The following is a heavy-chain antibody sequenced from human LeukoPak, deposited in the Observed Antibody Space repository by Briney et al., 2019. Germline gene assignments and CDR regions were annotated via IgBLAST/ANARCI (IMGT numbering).Heavy chain of an antibody. CDR2: INHSGST. CDR1: GGSLSSSYH. D-gene: IGHD5-24*01. CDR3: ARGSRRWLQLPFDY. V-gene: IGHV4-34*01. Sequence: PSETLSLTCSVSGGSLSSSYHWGWIRQPPGKGLEWIGEINHSGSTNYNPSLKSRVTISVDTSKNQFSLKLSSVTAADTAVYYCARGSRRWLQLPFDYWGQGTLVTVSS. J-gene: IGHJ4*02.